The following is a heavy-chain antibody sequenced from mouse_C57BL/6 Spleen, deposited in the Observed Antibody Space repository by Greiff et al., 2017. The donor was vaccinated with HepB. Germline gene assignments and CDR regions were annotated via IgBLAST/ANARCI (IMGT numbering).Heavy chain of an antibody. CDR3: TRDGDYGSSLAY. V-gene: IGHV5-9-1*02. Sequence: EVKVVESGEGLVKPGGSLKLSCAASGFTFSSYAMSWVRQTPEKRLEWVAYISSGGDYIYYADTVKGRFTISRDNARNTLYLQMSSLKSEDTAMYYCTRDGDYGSSLAYWGQGTLVTVSA. J-gene: IGHJ3*01. CDR1: GFTFSSYA. CDR2: ISSGGDYI. D-gene: IGHD1-1*01.